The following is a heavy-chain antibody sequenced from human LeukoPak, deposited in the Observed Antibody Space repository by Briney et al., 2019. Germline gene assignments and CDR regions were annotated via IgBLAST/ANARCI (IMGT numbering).Heavy chain of an antibody. V-gene: IGHV3-66*01. Sequence: PGGSLRLSCEASGFAFSFSAMTWVRQAPGTGLEWVSVIYSGGSTHYADSVKGRFTISRDNSKNTLYLQMNSLRAEDTAVYYCARDRLHYDSLTGYPADWGQGTLVTVSS. CDR1: GFAFSFSA. CDR2: IYSGGST. CDR3: ARDRLHYDSLTGYPAD. J-gene: IGHJ4*02. D-gene: IGHD3-9*01.